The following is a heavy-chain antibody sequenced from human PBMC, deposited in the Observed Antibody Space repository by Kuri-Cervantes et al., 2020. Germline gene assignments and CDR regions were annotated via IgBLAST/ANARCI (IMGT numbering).Heavy chain of an antibody. Sequence: SLKISCAASGFTFDDYAMHWVRQAPGKGLEWVSGISWNSGSIGYADSVKGRFTISRDKAKNSLYLQMNSLRAEETALYYCAKDRGYSYDAYYYGMDVWGQGTTVTVSS. V-gene: IGHV3-9*01. J-gene: IGHJ6*02. CDR2: ISWNSGSI. CDR3: AKDRGYSYDAYYYGMDV. CDR1: GFTFDDYA. D-gene: IGHD5-18*01.